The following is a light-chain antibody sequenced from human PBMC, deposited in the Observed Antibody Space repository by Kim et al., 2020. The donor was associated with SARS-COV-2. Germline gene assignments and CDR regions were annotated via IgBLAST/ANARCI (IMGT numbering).Light chain of an antibody. J-gene: IGKJ4*01. CDR1: RSVSSH. Sequence: EILMTQSPATLSVSPGERATLSCRASRSVSSHLAWYQQKPGQGPRLLIYGASTRATGVPDRFSGSGSGTDFTLTISSLHSEDFAVYYCQHYVNWPLTFGGGTKVDIK. CDR2: GAS. CDR3: QHYVNWPLT. V-gene: IGKV3-15*01.